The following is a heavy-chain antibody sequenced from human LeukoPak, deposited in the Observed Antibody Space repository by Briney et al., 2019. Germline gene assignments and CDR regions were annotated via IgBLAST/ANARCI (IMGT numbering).Heavy chain of an antibody. J-gene: IGHJ6*03. CDR3: ATFPHPYYYYMDV. CDR1: GYTLTRFG. V-gene: IGHV1-18*01. D-gene: IGHD3-3*02. CDR2: INFSNGDS. Sequence: ASMKVSCKASGYTLTRFGISWVRLAPGQGLEWLGWINFSNGDSNTAEKVQDRVTLTADTSTSTAYMELWSLRSGETAVYYCATFPHPYYYYMDVWGTGTTVTVSS.